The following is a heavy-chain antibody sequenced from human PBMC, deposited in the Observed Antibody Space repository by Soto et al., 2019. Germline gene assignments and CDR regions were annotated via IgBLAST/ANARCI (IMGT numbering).Heavy chain of an antibody. J-gene: IGHJ6*02. CDR3: ARDGGWNSAGAYYGMDV. CDR2: IYHSGST. CDR1: GGSISGGGYS. V-gene: IGHV4-30-2*01. Sequence: QLQLQESGSGLVKPSQTLSLTCAVSGGSISGGGYSWSWIRQPPGKGLEWIGYIYHSGSTYYIPSAKSRVTISVDRSKNEFYLKLSSVTAADTAVYYCARDGGWNSAGAYYGMDVWGQGTMVTVSS. D-gene: IGHD1-7*01.